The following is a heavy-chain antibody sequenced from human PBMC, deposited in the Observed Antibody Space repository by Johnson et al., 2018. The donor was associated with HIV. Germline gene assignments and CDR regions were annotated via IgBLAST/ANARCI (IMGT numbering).Heavy chain of an antibody. CDR3: AKDGAAAGTVGADAFDI. J-gene: IGHJ3*02. CDR2: ISYDGSNK. V-gene: IGHV3-30*19. CDR1: GFTFSSYG. D-gene: IGHD6-13*01. Sequence: QVQLVESGGGVVLPGWSLRLSCEASGFTFSSYGMHWVRQAPGKGLEWVAVISYDGSNKYYADSVKGRFTISRDNSKNTLYLQMNSLRAEDTAVYYCAKDGAAAGTVGADAFDIWGQGTMVTVSS.